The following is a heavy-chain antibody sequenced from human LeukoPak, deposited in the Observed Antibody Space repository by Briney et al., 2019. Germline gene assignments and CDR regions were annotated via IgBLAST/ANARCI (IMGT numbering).Heavy chain of an antibody. J-gene: IGHJ4*02. CDR1: GGSTSSYY. V-gene: IGHV4-59*06. D-gene: IGHD6-19*01. CDR3: ARDLVAGNFDY. Sequence: SETLSLTCTVSGGSTSSYYWSWIRQHPGKGLEWIGYIYYSGSTYYNPSLKSRVTISVDTSKNQFSLKLSSVTAADTAVYYCARDLVAGNFDYWGQGTLVTVSS. CDR2: IYYSGST.